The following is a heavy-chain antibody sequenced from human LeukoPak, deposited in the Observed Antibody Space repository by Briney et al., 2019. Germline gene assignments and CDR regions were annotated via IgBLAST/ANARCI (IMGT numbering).Heavy chain of an antibody. CDR1: GGSFSGYY. CDR3: ARLISRVRLRYFDWVSYFDY. V-gene: IGHV4-34*01. J-gene: IGHJ4*02. D-gene: IGHD3-9*01. Sequence: SETLSLTCAVYGGSFSGYYWSWIRQPPGKGLEWIGEINHSGSTNYNPSLKSRVTISVATSKNQFSLKLSSVTAADTAVYYCARLISRVRLRYFDWVSYFDYWGQGTLVTVSS. CDR2: INHSGST.